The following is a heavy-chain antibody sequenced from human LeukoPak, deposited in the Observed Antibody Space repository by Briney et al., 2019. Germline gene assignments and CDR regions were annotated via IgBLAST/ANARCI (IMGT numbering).Heavy chain of an antibody. V-gene: IGHV3-53*01. CDR2: IYSGGST. J-gene: IGHJ4*02. CDR3: ARELGGGGFDY. Sequence: GGSLRLSCVASGFTVSSNYMSWVRQAPGKGLEWVSVIYSGGSTYYADSVKGRFTISRDNSKSTLYLQMNSLRVEDTAVYYCARELGGGGFDYWGQGTLVTVSS. D-gene: IGHD3-10*01. CDR1: GFTVSSNY.